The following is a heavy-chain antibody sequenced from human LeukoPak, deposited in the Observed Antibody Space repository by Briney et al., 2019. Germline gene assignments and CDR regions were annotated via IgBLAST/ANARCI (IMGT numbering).Heavy chain of an antibody. CDR1: GFTFSSYG. D-gene: IGHD2-2*01. CDR2: ISYDVSNK. J-gene: IGHJ4*02. CDR3: AKDRCSSTSCYFHYFDY. V-gene: IGHV3-30*18. Sequence: GGSLRLSCAPSGFTFSSYGMHWVRQAPGKGLEWVAVISYDVSNKSYADSVKGRLTISTDNSTHTLYLQMNSLRAEDTAVYYCAKDRCSSTSCYFHYFDYWGQGTLVTVSS.